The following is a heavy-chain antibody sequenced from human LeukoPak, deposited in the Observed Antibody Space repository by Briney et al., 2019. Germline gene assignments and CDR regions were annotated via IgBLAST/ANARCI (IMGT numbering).Heavy chain of an antibody. CDR1: GFTFSSYA. Sequence: GGSLRLSCAASGFTFSSYAMHWVRQAPGKGLEWVAVISYDGSNKYYADSVKGRFTISRDNSKNTLYLQMNSLRAEDTAVYYCARDNSKYQLLYMPGAFAIWGQGTMVTVSS. D-gene: IGHD2-2*02. CDR3: ARDNSKYQLLYMPGAFAI. J-gene: IGHJ3*02. CDR2: ISYDGSNK. V-gene: IGHV3-30-3*01.